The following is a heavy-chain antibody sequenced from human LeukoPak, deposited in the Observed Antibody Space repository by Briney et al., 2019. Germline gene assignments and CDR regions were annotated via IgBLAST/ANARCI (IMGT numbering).Heavy chain of an antibody. CDR3: ARSGDYYGSGSRLNLDV. CDR2: IYYSGST. J-gene: IGHJ6*04. Sequence: SETLSLTCTVSGGSISSYYWSWIRQPPGKGLEWIGYIYYSGSTNYNPSLKSRVTMSVDTSKNQFSLKLSSVTAADTAVYYCARSGDYYGSGSRLNLDVWGKGTTVTISS. D-gene: IGHD3-10*01. CDR1: GGSISSYY. V-gene: IGHV4-59*12.